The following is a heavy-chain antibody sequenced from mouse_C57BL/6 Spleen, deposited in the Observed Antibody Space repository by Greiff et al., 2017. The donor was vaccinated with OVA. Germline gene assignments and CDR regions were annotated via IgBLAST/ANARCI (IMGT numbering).Heavy chain of an antibody. Sequence: EVQVVESGPELVKPGASVKIPCKASGYTFTDYNMDWVKQSHGKSLEWIGDINPNNGGTIYNQKFKGKATLTVDKSSSTAYMELRSLTSEDTAVYYCATHYYGSFYAMDYWGQGTSVTVSS. CDR2: INPNNGGT. CDR1: GYTFTDYN. CDR3: ATHYYGSFYAMDY. J-gene: IGHJ4*01. D-gene: IGHD1-1*01. V-gene: IGHV1-18*01.